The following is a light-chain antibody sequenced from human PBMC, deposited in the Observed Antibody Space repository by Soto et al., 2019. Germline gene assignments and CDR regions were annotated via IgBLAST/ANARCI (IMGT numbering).Light chain of an antibody. V-gene: IGLV2-8*01. CDR1: FNDVGGYNY. CDR3: SSYTTSGTLV. CDR2: EVY. J-gene: IGLJ2*01. Sequence: QSALTQPPSASGSPGQSVTISCTGTFNDVGGYNYVSWYQQHPGKAPKVIIYEVYKRPSGVPDRFSGSKSGNTASLTISGLQAEDEADYYCSSYTTSGTLVFGGGTKLTVL.